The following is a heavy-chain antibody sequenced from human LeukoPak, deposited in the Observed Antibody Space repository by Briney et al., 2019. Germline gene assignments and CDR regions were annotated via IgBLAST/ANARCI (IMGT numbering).Heavy chain of an antibody. V-gene: IGHV1-8*01. Sequence: VASVKVSCKASGYTSTSYDINWVRQATGQGLEWMGWMNPNSGNTGYAQKFQGRVTMTRNTSISTAYMELSSLRSEDTAVYYCARARARIAAAGTNWFDPWGQGTLVTVSS. J-gene: IGHJ5*02. CDR1: GYTSTSYD. D-gene: IGHD6-13*01. CDR3: ARARARIAAAGTNWFDP. CDR2: MNPNSGNT.